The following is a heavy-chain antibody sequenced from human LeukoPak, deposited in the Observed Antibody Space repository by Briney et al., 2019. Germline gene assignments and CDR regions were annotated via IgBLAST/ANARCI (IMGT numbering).Heavy chain of an antibody. CDR2: ISYDGSNK. Sequence: SGRSLRLSCAASGFTFSNYGMDSVRQAPGKGLEWVALISYDGSNKYFADSVKGRFTISRDNSKDTLYLQMHSLRAEDTAVYYCAKDNVAAAGRYFDYWGQGTLVTVSS. CDR1: GFTFSNYG. D-gene: IGHD6-13*01. J-gene: IGHJ4*02. V-gene: IGHV3-30*18. CDR3: AKDNVAAAGRYFDY.